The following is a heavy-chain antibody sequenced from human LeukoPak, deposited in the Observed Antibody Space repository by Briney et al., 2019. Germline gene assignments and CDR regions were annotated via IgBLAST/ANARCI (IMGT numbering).Heavy chain of an antibody. CDR3: ASLRGRIAAAGSFDY. Sequence: SETLSLTCAVYGGSFSGYYWSWTRQPPGKGLEWIGEINHSGSTNYNPSLKSRVTISVDTSKNQFSLKLSSVTAADTAVYYCASLRGRIAAAGSFDYWGQGTLVTVSS. V-gene: IGHV4-34*01. D-gene: IGHD6-13*01. J-gene: IGHJ4*02. CDR1: GGSFSGYY. CDR2: INHSGST.